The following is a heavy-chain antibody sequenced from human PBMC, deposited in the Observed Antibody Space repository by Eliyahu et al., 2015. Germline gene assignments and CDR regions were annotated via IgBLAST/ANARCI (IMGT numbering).Heavy chain of an antibody. V-gene: IGHV1-2*02. CDR1: GYTFXGYY. J-gene: IGHJ5*02. CDR3: ARPREYSSAHNWFDP. CDR2: INPNSGGT. Sequence: QVQLVQSGAEXKKPGASVKVSCXASGYTFXGYYMHWVXQAPGQGLEWMGWINPNSGGTNYAQKFQGRVTMTRDTSISTAYMELSRLRSDDTAVYYCARPREYSSAHNWFDPWGQGTLVTVSS. D-gene: IGHD6-19*01.